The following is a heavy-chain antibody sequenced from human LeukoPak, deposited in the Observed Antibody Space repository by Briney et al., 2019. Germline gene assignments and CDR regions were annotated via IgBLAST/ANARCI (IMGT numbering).Heavy chain of an antibody. V-gene: IGHV1-69*13. CDR1: GGTFSSYA. D-gene: IGHD1-26*01. CDR3: ARDKAVGATGYFQH. Sequence: SVKVSCKASGGTFSSYAISWVRQAPGQGLEWMGGIIPIFGTANYAQKFQGRVTITADESTSTAYMELSSLRSEDTAVYYCARDKAVGATGYFQHWGQGTLVTVSS. J-gene: IGHJ1*01. CDR2: IIPIFGTA.